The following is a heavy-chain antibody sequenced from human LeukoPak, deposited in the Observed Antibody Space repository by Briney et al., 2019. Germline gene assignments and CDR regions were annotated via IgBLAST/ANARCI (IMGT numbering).Heavy chain of an antibody. CDR2: IYPGDSDT. V-gene: IGHV5-51*01. CDR1: GYSFTSYW. CDR3: ARQASGGYYDFWSGYGPGAFDI. D-gene: IGHD3-3*01. Sequence: GESLKISCKGSGYSFTSYWIGWVRQMPGKGLEWMGIIYPGDSDTRYSPSFQGQVTISADKSISTAYLQWSSLMASDTAMYYCARQASGGYYDFWSGYGPGAFDIWGQGTMVTVSS. J-gene: IGHJ3*02.